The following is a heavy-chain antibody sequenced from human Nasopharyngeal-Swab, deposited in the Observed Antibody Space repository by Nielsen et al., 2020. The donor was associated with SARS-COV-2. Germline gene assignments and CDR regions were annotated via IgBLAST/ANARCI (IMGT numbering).Heavy chain of an antibody. CDR3: ARDYYDGSGYYVFDC. J-gene: IGHJ4*02. V-gene: IGHV1-18*01. CDR2: IGAYNGKT. CDR1: GYTFTSYG. Sequence: ASVKVSCKASGYTFTSYGISWVRKAPGQGFEWMGWIGAYNGKTNYAQKLQGRVTMTTDTSTSTAYMELRSLRSDDTAVYYCARDYYDGSGYYVFDCWGQGTLVTVSS. D-gene: IGHD3-22*01.